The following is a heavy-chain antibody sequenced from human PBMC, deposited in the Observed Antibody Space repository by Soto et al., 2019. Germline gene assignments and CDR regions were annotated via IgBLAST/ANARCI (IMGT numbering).Heavy chain of an antibody. CDR2: MNPNSGNT. CDR3: ARGLGIWSGYSVLYYYYYMNV. V-gene: IGHV1-8*01. Sequence: ASVKVSCKASGYTFTSYDINWVRQATGQGLEWMGWMNPNSGNTGYAQKFQGRVTMTRNTSISTAYMELSSLRSEDTAVYYCARGLGIWSGYSVLYYYYYMNVWGKGTTVTVSS. D-gene: IGHD3-3*01. CDR1: GYTFTSYD. J-gene: IGHJ6*03.